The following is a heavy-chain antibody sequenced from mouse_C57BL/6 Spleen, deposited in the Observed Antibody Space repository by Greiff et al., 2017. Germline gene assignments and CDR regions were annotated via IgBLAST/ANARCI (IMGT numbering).Heavy chain of an antibody. V-gene: IGHV1-26*01. CDR3: ARPIYYYGSSYGYFDV. D-gene: IGHD1-1*01. CDR2: INPNNGGT. CDR1: GYTFTDYY. Sequence: VQLQQSGPELVKPGASVKISCKASGYTFTDYYMNWVKQSHGKSLEWIGDINPNNGGTSYNQKFKGKATLTVDKSSSTAYMELRSLTSEDSAVYYCARPIYYYGSSYGYFDVWGTGTTVTVSS. J-gene: IGHJ1*03.